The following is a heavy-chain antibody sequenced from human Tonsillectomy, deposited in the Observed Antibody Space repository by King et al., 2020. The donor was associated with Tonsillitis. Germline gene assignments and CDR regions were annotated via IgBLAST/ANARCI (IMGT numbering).Heavy chain of an antibody. CDR3: ARSLGNALHFDY. CDR2: IYPGDSDT. V-gene: IGHV5-51*03. Sequence: QLLQSGAEVKQPGASLKISCKGSGYSFTSYWIGWVRQMPGKVLEWMGIIYPGDSDTRYSPSFHGQVTISADTSISTAYLQCSSLKASDTAMYYCARSLGNALHFDYWGQGTLVTVSS. CDR1: GYSFTSYW. D-gene: IGHD3-16*02. J-gene: IGHJ4*02.